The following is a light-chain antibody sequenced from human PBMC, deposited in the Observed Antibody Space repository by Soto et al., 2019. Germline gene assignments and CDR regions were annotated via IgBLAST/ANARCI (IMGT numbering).Light chain of an antibody. Sequence: DIQMTQSPSSLSASVGDRVTITCRARQSISNYLNWYQQKPGKAPKLLIYAASSFQSGVPSRFSGSGSGTDFTLTINSLHPEDYATYYCQQSYGFLTWTVGQGTKVDSK. CDR1: QSISNY. J-gene: IGKJ1*01. V-gene: IGKV1-39*01. CDR2: AAS. CDR3: QQSYGFLTWT.